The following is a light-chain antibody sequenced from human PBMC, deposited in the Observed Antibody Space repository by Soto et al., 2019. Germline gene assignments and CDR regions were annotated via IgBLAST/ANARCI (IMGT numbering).Light chain of an antibody. V-gene: IGLV2-14*01. J-gene: IGLJ3*02. CDR3: SSYTSSSTWV. Sequence: QSALTQPASVSGSPGQSITISCTGISSDVGGYNYVSWYQQHPGKAPKLMIYDVINRPSGVSNRFSGSKSGNTASLTISGLQAEDEADYYCSSYTSSSTWVFGGWTKLTVL. CDR2: DVI. CDR1: SSDVGGYNY.